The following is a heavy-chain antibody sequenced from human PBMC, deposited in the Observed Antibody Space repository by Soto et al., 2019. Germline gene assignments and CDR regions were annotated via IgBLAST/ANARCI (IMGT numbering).Heavy chain of an antibody. CDR3: ARDRRDGYNSPGYYYYYGMDV. CDR1: GGSISSYY. V-gene: IGHV4-59*01. CDR2: IYYSGST. Sequence: SETLSLTCTVSGGSISSYYWSWIRQPPGKGLEWIGYIYYSGSTNYNPSLKSRVTISVDTSKNQFSLKLSSVTAADTAVYYCARDRRDGYNSPGYYYYYGMDVWGQGTTVTVSS. D-gene: IGHD5-12*01. J-gene: IGHJ6*02.